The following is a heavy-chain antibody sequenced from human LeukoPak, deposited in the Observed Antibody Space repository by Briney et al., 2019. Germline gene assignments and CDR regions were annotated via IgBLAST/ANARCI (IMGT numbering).Heavy chain of an antibody. J-gene: IGHJ4*02. Sequence: SETLSLTCAVYGGSFSGYYWSWIRQPPGKGLEWIGEINHSGSTSYNPSLKSRVTISVDTSKNQFSLKLSSVTAADTAVYYCARGRGYSYGYYFDYWGQGTLVTVSS. CDR2: INHSGST. CDR1: GGSFSGYY. V-gene: IGHV4-34*01. D-gene: IGHD5-18*01. CDR3: ARGRGYSYGYYFDY.